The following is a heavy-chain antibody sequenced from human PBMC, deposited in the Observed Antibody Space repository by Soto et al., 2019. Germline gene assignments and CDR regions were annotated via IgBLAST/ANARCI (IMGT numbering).Heavy chain of an antibody. CDR2: INAGNGNT. D-gene: IGHD6-19*01. J-gene: IGHJ1*01. Sequence: GASVKVSCKAPRYTFTSYSMHWARHAPGQRLEWMGWINAGNGNTKYSQKFQGRVTITRDTSASTAYMELSSLRSEDTAVYYCARTPRSGWHFYFQHWGQGTLVTVSS. V-gene: IGHV1-3*01. CDR3: ARTPRSGWHFYFQH. CDR1: RYTFTSYS.